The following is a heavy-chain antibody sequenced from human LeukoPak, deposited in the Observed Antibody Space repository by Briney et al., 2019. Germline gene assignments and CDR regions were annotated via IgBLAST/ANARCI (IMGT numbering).Heavy chain of an antibody. CDR1: GGSINNYY. V-gene: IGHV4-4*07. CDR2: IHARGGT. J-gene: IGHJ6*03. CDR3: ARAGSDSYFYYLDV. Sequence: SETLSLTCAVSGGSINNYYWSWVRQPAGQGLEWIGRIHARGGTNYNPSLKSRVTMSLDTSKNQFSLKLNSVTAADTAVYFCARAGSDSYFYYLDVWGKGTTVAVSS.